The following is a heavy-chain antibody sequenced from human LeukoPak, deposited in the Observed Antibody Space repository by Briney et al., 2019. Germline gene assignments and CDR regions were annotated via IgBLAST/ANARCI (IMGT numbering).Heavy chain of an antibody. D-gene: IGHD3-3*01. CDR3: AVGLRFLAWPNAFDI. Sequence: ASVKVSCKASGYTFTSYGISWVRQAPGQGLEWMGWISAYNGNTNYAQKLQGRVTMTTDTSTSTAYMELRSLRSDDTAVYYCAVGLRFLAWPNAFDIWGQGTMVTVSS. J-gene: IGHJ3*02. V-gene: IGHV1-18*01. CDR2: ISAYNGNT. CDR1: GYTFTSYG.